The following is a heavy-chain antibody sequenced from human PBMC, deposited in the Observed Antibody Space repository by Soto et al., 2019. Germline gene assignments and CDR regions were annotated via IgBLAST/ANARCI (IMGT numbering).Heavy chain of an antibody. D-gene: IGHD3-22*01. CDR1: GFSLTTSGVG. Sequence: QITLKESGPTVVKPTQALTLTCTFSGFSLTTSGVGVCWIRQPPGNALEWLALIYWNDDNRYNPSLKSRLTITTDTSKKQGVLTLTNMEPVDTTTYCWAHDSYDGSGYYPHDAFDIWCQGTMVTVST. V-gene: IGHV2-5*01. CDR3: AHDSYDGSGYYPHDAFDI. CDR2: IYWNDDN. J-gene: IGHJ3*02.